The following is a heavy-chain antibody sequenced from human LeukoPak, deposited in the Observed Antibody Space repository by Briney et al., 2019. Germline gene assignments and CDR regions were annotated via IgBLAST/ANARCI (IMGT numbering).Heavy chain of an antibody. J-gene: IGHJ4*02. Sequence: SETLSLTCTVSGGSFNNYYWNWIRQPAGKGLEWIGRIYSSGSTDYNPSLKSRVTMSVDTSKNQLSLNLTSVTAADSAVYYCARARGRLLLIDYWGQGTLVTVSS. D-gene: IGHD2-15*01. CDR1: GGSFNNYY. CDR3: ARARGRLLLIDY. CDR2: IYSSGST. V-gene: IGHV4-4*07.